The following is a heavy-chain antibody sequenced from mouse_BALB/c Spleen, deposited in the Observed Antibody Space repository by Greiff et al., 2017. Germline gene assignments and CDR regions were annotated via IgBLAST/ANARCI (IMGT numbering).Heavy chain of an antibody. J-gene: IGHJ4*01. CDR3: ARERDYDKAMDD. V-gene: IGHV5-4*02. Sequence: EVQLVESGGGLVKPGGSLTLSCAASGFAFRDYYMYWVRQTPEKRLEWVATISDGGSYTYYPDSVKGRFTISRDKAKNNLYLQMSSLKSEDTAMYNCARERDYDKAMDDWGQGTSVTVSS. D-gene: IGHD2-4*01. CDR1: GFAFRDYY. CDR2: ISDGGSYT.